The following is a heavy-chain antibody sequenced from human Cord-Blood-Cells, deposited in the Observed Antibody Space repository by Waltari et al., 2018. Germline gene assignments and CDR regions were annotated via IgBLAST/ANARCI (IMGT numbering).Heavy chain of an antibody. Sequence: EVQLVQSGAEVKKPGESLKISCTGSGYRFTTYTTGWVGQMPGKGLEGMGIIYPGDSDTRYSPSFQGQVTSSADKSISTAYLQWSSLKASDTAMYYCARSRPDSSSWADAFDIWGQGTMVTVSS. CDR3: ARSRPDSSSWADAFDI. J-gene: IGHJ3*02. V-gene: IGHV5-51*01. CDR2: IYPGDSDT. CDR1: GYRFTTYT. D-gene: IGHD6-13*01.